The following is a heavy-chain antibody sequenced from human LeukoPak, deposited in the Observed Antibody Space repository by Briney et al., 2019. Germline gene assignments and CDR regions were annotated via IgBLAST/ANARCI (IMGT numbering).Heavy chain of an antibody. Sequence: ASVKVSCKASGYTFIGHYMHWVRQAPGQGLEWMGWINPNSGGTNYAQKFQGRVTMTRDTSISTAYMELSRLRSDDTAVYYCARDLTGTTGWFDPWGQGTLVTVSS. D-gene: IGHD1-7*01. CDR3: ARDLTGTTGWFDP. J-gene: IGHJ5*02. CDR1: GYTFIGHY. V-gene: IGHV1-2*02. CDR2: INPNSGGT.